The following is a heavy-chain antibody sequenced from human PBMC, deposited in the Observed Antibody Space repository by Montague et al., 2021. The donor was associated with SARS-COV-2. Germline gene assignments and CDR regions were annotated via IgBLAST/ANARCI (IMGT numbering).Heavy chain of an antibody. CDR2: IWYDGSNK. CDR3: ARDSFSSCTSSSCYMGGMDV. V-gene: IGHV3-33*01. CDR1: GFSFSSYG. Sequence: SLRLSCAASGFSFSSYGLNWVRQAPGKGLEWVAVIWYDGSNKQYADSVKGRFTISRDNSKNTLHLQMNSLRAEDTALYYCARDSFSSCTSSSCYMGGMDVWGQGTMVTVSS. J-gene: IGHJ6*02. D-gene: IGHD2-2*02.